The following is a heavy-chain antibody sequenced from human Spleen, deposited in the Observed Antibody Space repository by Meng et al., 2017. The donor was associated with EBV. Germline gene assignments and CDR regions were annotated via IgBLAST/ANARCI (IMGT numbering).Heavy chain of an antibody. CDR2: VHYTGST. J-gene: IGHJ5*02. D-gene: IGHD6-13*01. V-gene: IGHV4-39*01. Sequence: LPPREWGPGQVKPSETLSLTCTVSGDSTSSFSYWGWIRQPPGRGLECIGSVHYTGSTYYSPSLKSRVTVSVDTSKNQFSLRLTSVTAADTAVYYCARRQGYSSSWSTLGRFNWFDPWGQGTLVTVSS. CDR3: ARRQGYSSSWSTLGRFNWFDP. CDR1: GDSTSSFSY.